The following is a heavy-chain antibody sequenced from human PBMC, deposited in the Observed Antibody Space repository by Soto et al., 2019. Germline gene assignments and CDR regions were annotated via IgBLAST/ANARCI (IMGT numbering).Heavy chain of an antibody. J-gene: IGHJ4*02. D-gene: IGHD2-21*02. CDR3: AKGDTPGRMIVVVTATFDY. CDR2: ISGSGGST. Sequence: EVQLLESGGGLVQPGGSLRLSCAASGFTFSSYAMSWVRQAPGKGLEWVSAISGSGGSTYYADSVKGRFTISRDNSKNTLYLQMNSLRAEDTAVYYCAKGDTPGRMIVVVTATFDYWGQGTLVTVSS. V-gene: IGHV3-23*01. CDR1: GFTFSSYA.